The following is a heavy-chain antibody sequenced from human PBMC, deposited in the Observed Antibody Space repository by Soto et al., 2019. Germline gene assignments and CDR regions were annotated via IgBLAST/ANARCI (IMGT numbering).Heavy chain of an antibody. D-gene: IGHD6-13*01. Sequence: SETLSLTCTVSGGSISSGGYYWSWIRQHPGKGLEWIGYIYYSGSTYYNPSLKSRVTIPVDTSKNQFSLKLSSVTAAGTAVYYCASEAAAGGNWFDPWGQGTLVTVSS. CDR3: ASEAAAGGNWFDP. CDR2: IYYSGST. V-gene: IGHV4-31*03. CDR1: GGSISSGGYY. J-gene: IGHJ5*02.